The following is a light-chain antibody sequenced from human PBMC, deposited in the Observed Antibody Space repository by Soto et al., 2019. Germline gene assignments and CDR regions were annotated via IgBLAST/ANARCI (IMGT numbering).Light chain of an antibody. Sequence: HSVLTQPPSASGSPGQSVTTSCTGTSSDVGAYKFVSWYQQNPGKAPKLIIYDVTKRPTGVPDRFSGSKSGNTASLTVSGLQAEDEADYYCSSYAGNSNYVFGSGTKVTVL. J-gene: IGLJ1*01. CDR2: DVT. V-gene: IGLV2-8*01. CDR1: SSDVGAYKF. CDR3: SSYAGNSNYV.